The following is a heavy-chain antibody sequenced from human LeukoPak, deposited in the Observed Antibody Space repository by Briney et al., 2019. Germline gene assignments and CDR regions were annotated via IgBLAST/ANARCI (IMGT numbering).Heavy chain of an antibody. CDR3: ARGGSLGY. CDR2: ISSSGGAM. V-gene: IGHV3-48*03. D-gene: IGHD6-19*01. Sequence: GGSLSLSCAASGFTFSSYEMNWVRQAPGKGLEWVSKISSSGGAMYYADSVKGRFTISRDNAKSSLYLQMNSLRVEDTAVYYCARGGSLGYWGQGTLVTVSS. J-gene: IGHJ4*02. CDR1: GFTFSSYE.